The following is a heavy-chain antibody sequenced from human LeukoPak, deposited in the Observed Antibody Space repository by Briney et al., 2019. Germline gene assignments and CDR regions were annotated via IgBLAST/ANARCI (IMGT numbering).Heavy chain of an antibody. D-gene: IGHD2-15*01. V-gene: IGHV3-30*04. J-gene: IGHJ4*02. CDR1: GFTFSSYA. CDR2: ISYDGSNK. Sequence: GRSLRLSCAASGFTFSSYAMHWVRQAPGKGLEWVAVISYDGSNKYYADSVKGRFTISRDNSKNTLYLQMNSLRAEDTAVYYCAKGSHPSGYFDYWGQGTLVTVSS. CDR3: AKGSHPSGYFDY.